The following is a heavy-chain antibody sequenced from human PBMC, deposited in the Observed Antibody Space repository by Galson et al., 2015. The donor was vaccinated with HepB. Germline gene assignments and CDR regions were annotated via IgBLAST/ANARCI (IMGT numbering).Heavy chain of an antibody. J-gene: IGHJ4*02. CDR1: GFTFRDYY. CDR2: IGSGGFNI. V-gene: IGHV3-11*01. D-gene: IGHD7-27*01. Sequence: SLRLSCAASGFTFRDYYMAWIRQAPGKGLEWLSSIGSGGFNIYYADSVKGRFTISRDTAKNSLFLQMQSLRVGDTAVYYCARSQTRELGFDDWGEGTLVTV. CDR3: ARSQTRELGFDD.